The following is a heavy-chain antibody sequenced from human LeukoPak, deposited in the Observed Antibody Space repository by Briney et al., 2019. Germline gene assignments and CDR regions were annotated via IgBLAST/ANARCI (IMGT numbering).Heavy chain of an antibody. CDR1: GYTLTSYD. D-gene: IGHD5-18*01. Sequence: ASVKVSCKASGYTLTSYDINWVRQATGQGLEWMGWMNPNSGNTGYAQKFQGRVTMTRNTSISTAYMELSSLRSEDTAVYYCARAWIQLWTLYYYYYMDVWGKGPTVTVSS. CDR3: ARAWIQLWTLYYYYYMDV. J-gene: IGHJ6*03. V-gene: IGHV1-8*01. CDR2: MNPNSGNT.